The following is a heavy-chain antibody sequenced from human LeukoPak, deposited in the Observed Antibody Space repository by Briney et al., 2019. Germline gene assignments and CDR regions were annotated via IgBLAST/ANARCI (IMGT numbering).Heavy chain of an antibody. V-gene: IGHV3-53*01. CDR1: EYTVSTND. CDR2: IYSGGSK. D-gene: IGHD5/OR15-5a*01. CDR3: ASLRQGWWYFEF. Sequence: GGSLRLSCAVSEYTVSTNDMSWVRQFPGGGLEWLSIIYSGGSKFYAASVKGRFTISRDISDNTLHLEMNSLRAEDTAVYYCASLRQGWWYFEFWGRGTLVTVSS. J-gene: IGHJ2*01.